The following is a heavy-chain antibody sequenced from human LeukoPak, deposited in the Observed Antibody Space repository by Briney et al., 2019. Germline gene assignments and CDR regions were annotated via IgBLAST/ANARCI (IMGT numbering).Heavy chain of an antibody. V-gene: IGHV4-39*01. CDR3: ARHSMDTAPY. J-gene: IGHJ4*02. CDR1: GGSISSSSYY. CDR2: IYYSGST. Sequence: SQTLSLTCTVSGGSISSSSYYWGWIRQPPGKGLEWIGSIYYSGSTYYNPSLKSRVTISVDTSKNQFSLKLSSVTAADTAVYYCARHSMDTAPYWGQGTLVTVSS. D-gene: IGHD5-18*01.